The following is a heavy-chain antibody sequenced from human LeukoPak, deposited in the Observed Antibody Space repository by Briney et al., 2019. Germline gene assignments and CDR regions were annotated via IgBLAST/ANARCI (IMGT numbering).Heavy chain of an antibody. CDR1: GYTFTSNY. J-gene: IGHJ5*01. CDR3: ARGFGSSWFDY. D-gene: IGHD6-13*01. CDR2: INSKSGAT. V-gene: IGHV1-2*02. Sequence: GASVKVSCKASGYTFTSNYMHWVRQAPGQGVEWMGWINSKSGATSYAQTFQGRVTMTRDTSITTAYMELSGLRSDDTAVYYCARGFGSSWFDYWGQGTLVTVSS.